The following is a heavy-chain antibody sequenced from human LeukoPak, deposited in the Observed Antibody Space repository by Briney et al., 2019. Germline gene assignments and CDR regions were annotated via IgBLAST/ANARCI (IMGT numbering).Heavy chain of an antibody. CDR1: GFTFSSHE. Sequence: GGSLRLSCAASGFTFSSHEMNWVRQAPGKGLEWVSYISSSGSTIYYGDSVKGRFTISRDNAKNSLYLQMNSLRAEDTAFYYCARGAGATTDNYFDYWGQGTLVTVSS. CDR3: ARGAGATTDNYFDY. CDR2: ISSSGSTI. V-gene: IGHV3-48*03. J-gene: IGHJ4*02. D-gene: IGHD1-26*01.